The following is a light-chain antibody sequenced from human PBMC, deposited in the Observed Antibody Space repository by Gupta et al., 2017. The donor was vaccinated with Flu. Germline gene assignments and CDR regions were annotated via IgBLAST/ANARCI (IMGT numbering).Light chain of an antibody. CDR2: DVN. Sequence: QSALTQPRSVSGSPGQSVTISCTGTSSDVGGYNYVAWYQQHPGKAPKVIIFDVNKRPSGVPDRFSGSKVGNTASLTISGLQAEDEADYNCCSYAVRDTYVFGSGTKVTVL. J-gene: IGLJ1*01. CDR3: CSYAVRDTYV. CDR1: SSDVGGYNY. V-gene: IGLV2-11*01.